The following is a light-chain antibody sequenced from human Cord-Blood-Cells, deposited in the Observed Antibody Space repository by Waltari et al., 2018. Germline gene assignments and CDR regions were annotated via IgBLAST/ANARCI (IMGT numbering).Light chain of an antibody. CDR3: SSYTSSSTWV. Sequence: QSALTQPASLSGSPRQSITISCTGTSSDVGGYNYVSLYQQHPGKAPKLMIYDVSKRPSGVSNRFSGSKSGNTASLTISGLQAEDEADYYCSSYTSSSTWVFGGGTKLTVL. V-gene: IGLV2-14*01. CDR2: DVS. CDR1: SSDVGGYNY. J-gene: IGLJ3*02.